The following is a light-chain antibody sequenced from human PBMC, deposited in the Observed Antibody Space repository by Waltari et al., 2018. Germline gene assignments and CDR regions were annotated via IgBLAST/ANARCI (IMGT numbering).Light chain of an antibody. CDR1: TSAAGRSNS. CDR2: EVS. CDR3: SSYTSSSLYV. J-gene: IGLJ1*01. Sequence: QSPLTQPPSVSGSPGQSVTISCTGTTSAAGRSNSVSWYQQPPATAPKLVIYEVSNRPSGVPDRFSGSKSGNTASLTISGLQAEDEADYYCSSYTSSSLYVFGTGTKVTVL. V-gene: IGLV2-18*02.